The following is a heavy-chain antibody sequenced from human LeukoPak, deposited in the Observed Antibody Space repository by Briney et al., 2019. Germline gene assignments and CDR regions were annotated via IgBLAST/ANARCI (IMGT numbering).Heavy chain of an antibody. V-gene: IGHV3-21*01. Sequence: GGSLRLSCAASGFTFSSYSMNWVRQAPGKGLEWVSSISSSGAYIFYADSVKGRFTISRDNAKNTLYLQMISLRAEDTAVYYCVRLGGSSFFDYWGQGTLVTVSS. D-gene: IGHD2-15*01. J-gene: IGHJ4*02. CDR2: ISSSGAYI. CDR3: VRLGGSSFFDY. CDR1: GFTFSSYS.